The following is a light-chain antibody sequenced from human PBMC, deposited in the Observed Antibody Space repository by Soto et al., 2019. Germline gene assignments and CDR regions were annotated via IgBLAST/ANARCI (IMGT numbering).Light chain of an antibody. CDR3: AAWDDSLRGV. V-gene: IGLV1-47*01. CDR1: SSNIGSNY. J-gene: IGLJ1*01. Sequence: QSVLTRSPSASGTPGQRVTISCSGSSSNIGSNYVYWYQQLPGTAPKLLIYRNNQRPSGVPDRFSGSKSGTSASLAISGLRSEDEADYYCAAWDDSLRGVFGTGTQLTVL. CDR2: RNN.